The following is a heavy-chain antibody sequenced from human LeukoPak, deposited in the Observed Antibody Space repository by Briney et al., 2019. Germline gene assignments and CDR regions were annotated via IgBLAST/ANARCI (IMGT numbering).Heavy chain of an antibody. V-gene: IGHV3-53*01. Sequence: GGSLRLSCAASGFTVSSNYMSWVRQAPGKGLEWVSVIYSGGSTYYADSVKGRFTVSRDNSKNTLYLQMNSLRAEDTAVYYCARKISRRGAFDIWGQGTMVTVSS. J-gene: IGHJ3*02. D-gene: IGHD3-3*02. CDR1: GFTVSSNY. CDR3: ARKISRRGAFDI. CDR2: IYSGGST.